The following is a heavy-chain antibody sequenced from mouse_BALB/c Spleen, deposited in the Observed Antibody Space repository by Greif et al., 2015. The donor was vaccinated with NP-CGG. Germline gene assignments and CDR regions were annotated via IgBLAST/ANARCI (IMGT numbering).Heavy chain of an antibody. CDR1: GFAFSSYD. J-gene: IGHJ4*01. CDR3: ARQFITTATYAMDY. Sequence: EAKLVESGGGLVKPGGSLKLSCAASGFAFSSYDMSWVRQTPEKRLEWVAYISSGGGSTYYPDTVKGRFTISRDNAKNTLYLQMSSLKSEDTAMYYCARQFITTATYAMDYWGQGTSVTVSS. V-gene: IGHV5-12-1*01. D-gene: IGHD1-2*01. CDR2: ISSGGGST.